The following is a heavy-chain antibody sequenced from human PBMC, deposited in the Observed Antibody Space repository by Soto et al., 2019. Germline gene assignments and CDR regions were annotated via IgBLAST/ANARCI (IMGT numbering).Heavy chain of an antibody. J-gene: IGHJ4*02. V-gene: IGHV3-30-3*01. Sequence: QVQLVESGGGVVQPGRSLRLSCAASGFTFSSYAMQWVRQAPGKGLEWVAVISYDGSNKYYADSVKGRFTISRDNSNNTLYLQMNSLRAEDTAVYYCASGPRGATVVTLLCGWGQGTLVTVSS. CDR3: ASGPRGATVVTLLCG. CDR1: GFTFSSYA. CDR2: ISYDGSNK. D-gene: IGHD4-17*01.